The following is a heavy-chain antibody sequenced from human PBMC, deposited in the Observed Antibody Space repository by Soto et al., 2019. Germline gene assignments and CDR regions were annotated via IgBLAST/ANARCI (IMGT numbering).Heavy chain of an antibody. CDR3: ARDRDYARRYYGMDV. Sequence: GASVKVSCKASGYTFTSYGISWVRQAPGQGLEWMGWISAYNGNTNYAQKLQGRVTMTTDTSTSTAYMELRSLRSDDTAVYYCARDRDYARRYYGMDVWGQGTTVTVSS. D-gene: IGHD4-17*01. CDR1: GYTFTSYG. V-gene: IGHV1-18*01. J-gene: IGHJ6*02. CDR2: ISAYNGNT.